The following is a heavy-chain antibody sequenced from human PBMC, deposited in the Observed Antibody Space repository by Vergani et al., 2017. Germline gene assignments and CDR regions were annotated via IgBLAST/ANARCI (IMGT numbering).Heavy chain of an antibody. V-gene: IGHV3-48*03. CDR3: ASGWGLQRSSGGDGMDV. D-gene: IGHD4-11*01. CDR1: GFTFSSYE. CDR2: ISSSGSTI. Sequence: EVQLVESGGGLVQPGGSLRLSCAASGFTFSSYEMNWVRLAPGKGLEWVSYISSSGSTIYYADSVKGRFTISRDNAKNSLYLQMNSLRAEDTAVYYCASGWGLQRSSGGDGMDVWGQGTTVTVSS. J-gene: IGHJ6*02.